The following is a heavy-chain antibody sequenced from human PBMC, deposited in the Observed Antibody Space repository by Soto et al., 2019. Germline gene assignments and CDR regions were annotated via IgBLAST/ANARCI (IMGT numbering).Heavy chain of an antibody. CDR1: GDTPSTYA. J-gene: IGHJ4*02. CDR2: IIPILGRP. CDR3: AIFGLDVDS. D-gene: IGHD3-3*01. Sequence: QVQLVQSGAEVQKPGSSVNVSCKASGDTPSTYAISWVRQAPGQGLEWMGGIIPILGRPNYAQRFQGRITISADTSTRTTYMELNTVTSDDTAVFYCAIFGLDVDSWGQGTLVSVSS. V-gene: IGHV1-69*14.